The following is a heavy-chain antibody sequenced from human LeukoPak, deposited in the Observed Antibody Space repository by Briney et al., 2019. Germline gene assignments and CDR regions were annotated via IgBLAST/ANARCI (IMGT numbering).Heavy chain of an antibody. Sequence: GGSLRLSCAASGFTFSSYSMNWVRQAPGKGLEWVSSISSSSSYIYYADSVKGRFTISRDNAKNSLYLQMNSLRAEDTAVYYCARDESGHCGGDCPSDYWGQGTLVTVSS. CDR3: ARDESGHCGGDCPSDY. CDR2: ISSSSSYI. J-gene: IGHJ4*02. D-gene: IGHD2-21*01. CDR1: GFTFSSYS. V-gene: IGHV3-21*01.